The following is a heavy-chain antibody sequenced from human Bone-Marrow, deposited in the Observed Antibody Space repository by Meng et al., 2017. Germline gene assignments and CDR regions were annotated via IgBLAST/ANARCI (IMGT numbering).Heavy chain of an antibody. D-gene: IGHD1-1*01. CDR3: ARGTRPLLFQH. V-gene: IGHV4-34*01. J-gene: IGHJ1*01. CDR2: ITHSAST. CDR1: GGSFSVDD. Sequence: HLQQWGSLLLRPLETLSLTCPVYGGSFSVDDWSWIRQPTGKVLEWIGEITHSASTNYNPSLQSRVTISVDTSKNQFSLKLSSVTAADTAVYYCARGTRPLLFQHWGQGTLVTVSS.